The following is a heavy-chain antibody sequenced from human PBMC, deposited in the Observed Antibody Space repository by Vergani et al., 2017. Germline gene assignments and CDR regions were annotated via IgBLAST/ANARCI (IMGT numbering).Heavy chain of an antibody. J-gene: IGHJ6*02. V-gene: IGHV1-69-2*01. CDR3: ATPQTVTRGGMEV. D-gene: IGHD4-17*01. Sequence: EVQLVQSGAEVKKPGATMKISCKVSGYTFTDHYMHWVKQAPGKGLEWMGLGDPEDGETIYAEKYKGRVTIAADTSTDTAHLELSSLRSEDTAVYYCATPQTVTRGGMEVWGQGTTVIVSS. CDR2: GDPEDGET. CDR1: GYTFTDHY.